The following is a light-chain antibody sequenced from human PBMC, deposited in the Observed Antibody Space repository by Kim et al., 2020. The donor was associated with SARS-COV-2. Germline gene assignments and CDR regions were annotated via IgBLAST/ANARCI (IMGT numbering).Light chain of an antibody. V-gene: IGLV3-1*01. CDR2: QDS. CDR3: QAWDSSTAV. J-gene: IGLJ1*01. Sequence: SVSPGQTAIITCSGEKLGDKYACWYQQKPGLSPVLVIYQDSKRPSRIPVRFSGSNSRNTATLTISGTQAMDEADYYCQAWDSSTAVFGTGTKVTVL. CDR1: KLGDKY.